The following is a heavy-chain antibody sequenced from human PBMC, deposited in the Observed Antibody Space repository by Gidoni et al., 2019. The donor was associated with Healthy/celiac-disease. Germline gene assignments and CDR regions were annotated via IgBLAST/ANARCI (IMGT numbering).Heavy chain of an antibody. CDR1: GCSISTSRYY. CDR3: ARDQVYSSGWYDY. V-gene: IGHV4-39*07. CDR2: IDYSGST. J-gene: IGHJ4*02. D-gene: IGHD6-19*01. Sequence: QLPLQEPGPGLVQPSETLSPTCTVPGCSISTSRYYWGWIRQPPGKGLEWIGSIDYSGSTYYNPSLKSRVTISVDTSKNQFSLKLSSVTAADTAVYYCARDQVYSSGWYDYWGQGTLVTVSS.